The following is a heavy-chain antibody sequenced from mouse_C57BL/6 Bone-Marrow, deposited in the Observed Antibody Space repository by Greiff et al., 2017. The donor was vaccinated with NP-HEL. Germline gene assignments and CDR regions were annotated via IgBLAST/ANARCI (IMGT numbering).Heavy chain of an antibody. J-gene: IGHJ2*01. D-gene: IGHD1-1*01. V-gene: IGHV5-12*01. CDR2: ISNGGGST. Sequence: EVKLMESGGGLVQPGGSLKLSCAASGFTFSDYYMYWVRQTPEKRLEWVAYISNGGGSTYYPDTVKGRFTISRDNAKNTLYLQMSRLKSEDTAMYYCARHDYYGSFDYWGQGTTLTVSS. CDR1: GFTFSDYY. CDR3: ARHDYYGSFDY.